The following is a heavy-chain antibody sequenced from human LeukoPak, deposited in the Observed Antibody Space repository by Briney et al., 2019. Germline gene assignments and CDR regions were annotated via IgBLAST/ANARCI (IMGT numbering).Heavy chain of an antibody. Sequence: ASAKVSCKASGGTFSSYAISWVRQAPGQGLEWMGGIIPIFGTANYAQKFQGRVTITADESTSTAYMELRGLRSDDTAVYYCARRSTLYSSGRFYFDYWGQGTLVTVSS. V-gene: IGHV1-69*13. CDR2: IIPIFGTA. CDR3: ARRSTLYSSGRFYFDY. CDR1: GGTFSSYA. D-gene: IGHD6-19*01. J-gene: IGHJ4*02.